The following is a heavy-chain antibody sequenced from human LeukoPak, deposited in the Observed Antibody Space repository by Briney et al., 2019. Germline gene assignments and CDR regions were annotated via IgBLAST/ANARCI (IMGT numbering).Heavy chain of an antibody. V-gene: IGHV3-15*01. CDR1: GFTFSGSA. CDR2: IKSKTDGGTT. D-gene: IGHD3-22*01. J-gene: IGHJ2*01. Sequence: GGSLRLSCAASGFTFSGSAMHWVRQAPGKELEWVGRIKSKTDGGTTDYAAPVKGRFTISRDDSKNTLYLQMNSLKTEDTAVYYCTTDLRDYYDSSGYYLSDWYFDLWGRGTLVTVSS. CDR3: TTDLRDYYDSSGYYLSDWYFDL.